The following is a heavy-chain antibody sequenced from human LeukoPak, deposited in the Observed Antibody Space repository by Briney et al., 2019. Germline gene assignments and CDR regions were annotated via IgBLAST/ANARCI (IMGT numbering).Heavy chain of an antibody. CDR1: GGTFSSYA. J-gene: IGHJ5*02. D-gene: IGHD4-17*01. CDR3: ARDYGDYPNWFDP. V-gene: IGHV1-69*06. Sequence: SVKVSCKASGGTFSSYAISWVRQAPGQGLEWMGGIIPIFGTANYAQKFQGRVTITADKSTSTAYMELSSLRSEDTAVYYCARDYGDYPNWFDPWGQGTLVTVSS. CDR2: IIPIFGTA.